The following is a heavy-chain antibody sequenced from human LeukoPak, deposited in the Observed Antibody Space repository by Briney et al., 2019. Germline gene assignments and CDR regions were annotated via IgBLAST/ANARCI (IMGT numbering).Heavy chain of an antibody. CDR1: GFTFSSYA. Sequence: GGSLRLSCAASGFTFSSYAMSWVRQAPGKGLEWVSYISSSSSTIYYADSVKGRFTISRDDAKNSLYLQMNSLRAEDTAVYYCARGVEMATSRQSYWGQGTLVTVSS. D-gene: IGHD5-24*01. CDR2: ISSSSSTI. V-gene: IGHV3-48*01. J-gene: IGHJ4*02. CDR3: ARGVEMATSRQSY.